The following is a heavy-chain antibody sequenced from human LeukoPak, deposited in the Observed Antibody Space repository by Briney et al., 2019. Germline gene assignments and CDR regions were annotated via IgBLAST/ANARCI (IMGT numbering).Heavy chain of an antibody. CDR3: ARDLGFCSSTSCYPWFDP. D-gene: IGHD2-2*01. J-gene: IGHJ5*02. Sequence: PSETLSLTCTVSGASITSYYWSWFRQPPGKGLEWIGYMYYRGTTNYNPSLKSRVTISVDTSKNQFSLKLSYVTAADTAVYYCARDLGFCSSTSCYPWFDPWGQGTLVTVSS. CDR1: GASITSYY. CDR2: MYYRGTT. V-gene: IGHV4-59*01.